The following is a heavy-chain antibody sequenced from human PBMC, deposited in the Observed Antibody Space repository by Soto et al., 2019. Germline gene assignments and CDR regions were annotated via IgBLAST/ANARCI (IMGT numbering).Heavy chain of an antibody. CDR3: ARDGIAGPPDY. CDR2: INPSGGST. D-gene: IGHD6-13*01. CDR1: GYTFTSYY. Sequence: QVQLVQSGAEVKKPGASVKVSCKASGYTFTSYYMHWVRQAPGQGLEWMGIINPSGGSTSYAQKFQGRVTMTRDTSTSKVYIELSSLRSEDTAVYYCARDGIAGPPDYWGQGTLVTVSS. V-gene: IGHV1-46*01. J-gene: IGHJ4*02.